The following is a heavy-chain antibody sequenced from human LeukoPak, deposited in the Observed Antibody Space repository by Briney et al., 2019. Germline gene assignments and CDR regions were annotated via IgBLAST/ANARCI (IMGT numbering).Heavy chain of an antibody. CDR1: GGSFSGYY. V-gene: IGHV4-34*01. J-gene: IGHJ5*02. CDR3: ARKLHYGSGTIYYRSWFDP. CDR2: INHSGST. Sequence: SETLSLTCAVYGGSFSGYYWSWIRQPPGKGLEWIGEINHSGSTNYNPSLKSRVTISVDTSKNQFSLKLSSVTAADTAVYYCARKLHYGSGTIYYRSWFDPWGQGTLVTVSS. D-gene: IGHD3-10*01.